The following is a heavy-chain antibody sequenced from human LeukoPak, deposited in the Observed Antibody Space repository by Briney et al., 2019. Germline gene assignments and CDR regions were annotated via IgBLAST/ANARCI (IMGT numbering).Heavy chain of an antibody. J-gene: IGHJ4*02. CDR2: VYHSGTT. Sequence: SETLSLTCTASGASISSGYWWSWVRQPPGKGLEWIGEVYHSGTTTYNPSLESRVTVSVDKSENQFSLKVSSVTAADTAMYYCARRITGTLAPFDSWGQGTLVTVSS. CDR3: ARRITGTLAPFDS. D-gene: IGHD1-20*01. CDR1: GASISSGYW. V-gene: IGHV4-4*02.